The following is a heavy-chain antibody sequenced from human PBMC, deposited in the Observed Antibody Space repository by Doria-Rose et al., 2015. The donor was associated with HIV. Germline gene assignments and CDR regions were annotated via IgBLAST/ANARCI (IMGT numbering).Heavy chain of an antibody. D-gene: IGHD6-13*01. CDR3: ARIKSSRWYHKYYFDF. V-gene: IGHV2-26*01. CDR2: IFSDDER. CDR1: GVSLSSPGMG. J-gene: IGHJ4*02. Sequence: SGPVLVKPTETLTLTCTVSGVSLSSPGMGVSWIRQPPGKALEWLANIFSDDERSYKTSLKSRLTISMGTSQSQVVLTITDMDAVDTATYYCARIKSSRWYHKYYFDFWGQGTLVIVSA.